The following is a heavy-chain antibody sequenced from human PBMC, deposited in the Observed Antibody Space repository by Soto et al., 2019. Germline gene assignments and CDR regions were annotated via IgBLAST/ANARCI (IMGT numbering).Heavy chain of an antibody. D-gene: IGHD4-4*01. CDR1: GGSISSYY. CDR3: ARHVVETPTSTVTPWLGWFDP. Sequence: SETLSLTCTVSGGSISSYYWSWIRQPPGKGLEWIGYIYYSGSTNYNPSLKSRVTISVDTSKNQFSLKLSSVTAADTAVYYCARHVVETPTSTVTPWLGWFDPWGQGTLVTVSS. CDR2: IYYSGST. V-gene: IGHV4-59*08. J-gene: IGHJ5*02.